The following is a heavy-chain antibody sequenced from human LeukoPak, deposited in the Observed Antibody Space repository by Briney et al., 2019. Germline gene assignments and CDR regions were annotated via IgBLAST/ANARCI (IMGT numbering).Heavy chain of an antibody. Sequence: SETLSLTCAVYGGSFSGYYWSWIRQPPGKGLEWIGEINHSGSTNYNPSLKSRVTMSVDTSKNQFSLKLSSVTAADTAVYYCARGGIAARRSAFDIWGQGTMVTVSS. D-gene: IGHD6-6*01. CDR3: ARGGIAARRSAFDI. CDR1: GGSFSGYY. V-gene: IGHV4-34*01. CDR2: INHSGST. J-gene: IGHJ3*02.